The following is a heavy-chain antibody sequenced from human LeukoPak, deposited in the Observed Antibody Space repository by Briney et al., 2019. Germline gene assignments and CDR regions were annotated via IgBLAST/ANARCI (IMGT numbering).Heavy chain of an antibody. D-gene: IGHD2-21*01. CDR1: GSTFSSYA. CDR3: AKGLLGDYYFDY. Sequence: GGSLRLSCSASGSTFSSYAMTWVRQAPGKGLDWVSAISGSGGSTYYADSVKGRFTISRDNSKNTLYLQMNSLRAEDTAVYYCAKGLLGDYYFDYWGQGALVTVSS. J-gene: IGHJ4*02. V-gene: IGHV3-23*01. CDR2: ISGSGGST.